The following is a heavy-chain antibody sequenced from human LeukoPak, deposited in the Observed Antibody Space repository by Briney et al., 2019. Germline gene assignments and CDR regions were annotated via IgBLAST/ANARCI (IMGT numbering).Heavy chain of an antibody. CDR2: ISSSGSTI. V-gene: IGHV3-11*01. J-gene: IGHJ4*02. Sequence: GGSLRLSCAASGFTFRDYYMSWIRQAPGKGLEWVSYISSSGSTIYYADSVKGRFTISRDNAKNSLYLQMNSLRAEDTAVYYCARAAHCSSTSCADRYFDYWGQGTLVTVSS. CDR1: GFTFRDYY. CDR3: ARAAHCSSTSCADRYFDY. D-gene: IGHD2-2*01.